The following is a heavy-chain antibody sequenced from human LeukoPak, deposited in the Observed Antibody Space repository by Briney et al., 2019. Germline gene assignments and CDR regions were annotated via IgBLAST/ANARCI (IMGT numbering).Heavy chain of an antibody. CDR2: IYASGST. CDR3: ASEGLAVAGNFLY. CDR1: GGSIGSGAYY. Sequence: SETLSLTCTVSGGSIGSGAYYWRWIRQPAGKGPEWIGRIYASGSTNYNPSLKSRVTISVDTSENQFSLNLRSVTAADTAVYYCASEGLAVAGNFLYWGQGALVTVSS. V-gene: IGHV4-61*02. D-gene: IGHD6-19*01. J-gene: IGHJ4*02.